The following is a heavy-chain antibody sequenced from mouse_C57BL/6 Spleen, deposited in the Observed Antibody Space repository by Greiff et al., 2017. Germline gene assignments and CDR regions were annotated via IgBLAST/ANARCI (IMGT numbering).Heavy chain of an antibody. CDR1: GYTFTSYT. J-gene: IGHJ4*01. Sequence: QVQLKQSGAELARPGASVKMSCKASGYTFTSYTMHWVKQRPGQGLEWIGYINPSSGYTKYNQKFKDKATLTADKSSSTAYMQLSSLTSEDSAVYYCARNDYGVQGHAMDYWGQGTSVTVSS. CDR2: INPSSGYT. V-gene: IGHV1-4*01. D-gene: IGHD2-4*01. CDR3: ARNDYGVQGHAMDY.